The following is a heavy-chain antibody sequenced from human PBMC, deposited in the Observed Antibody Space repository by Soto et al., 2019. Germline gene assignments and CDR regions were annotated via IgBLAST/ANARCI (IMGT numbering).Heavy chain of an antibody. V-gene: IGHV3-23*01. D-gene: IGHD2-15*01. J-gene: IGHJ6*03. CDR2: ISGSGGST. CDR3: AKARGAGLFRYYYYYMDV. CDR1: GFTFSSYA. Sequence: EVQLLESGGGLVQPGGSLRLSCAASGFTFSSYAMSWVRQAPGKGLEWVSAISGSGGSTYYADSVKGRFTISRDNSKNTLYLQMNSLRAEDTAVYYCAKARGAGLFRYYYYYMDVWGKGTTVTVSS.